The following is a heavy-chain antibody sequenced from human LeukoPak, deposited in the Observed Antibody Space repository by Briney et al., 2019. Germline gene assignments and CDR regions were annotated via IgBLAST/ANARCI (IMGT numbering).Heavy chain of an antibody. CDR3: ARGIWFDP. J-gene: IGHJ5*02. CDR2: INHGGST. V-gene: IGHV4-34*01. CDR1: GGSFRGYY. Sequence: PSETLSLTCAVYGGSFRGYYWSWIRQPPGKGLEWIGEINHGGSTNYNPSLKSRVTISVDTSKNQFSLKLSSVTAADTAVYYCARGIWFDPWGQGTLVTVSS.